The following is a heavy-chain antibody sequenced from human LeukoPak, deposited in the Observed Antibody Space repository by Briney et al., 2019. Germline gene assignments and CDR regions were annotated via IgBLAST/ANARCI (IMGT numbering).Heavy chain of an antibody. CDR2: ISGNSNTI. CDR1: GFTFSSYC. D-gene: IGHD5-12*01. J-gene: IGHJ5*02. Sequence: GSLRLSCVVSGFTFSSYCMNWVRQAPGKGLEWVSYISGNSNTIYYADSVKGRFTVSRDNSKNTLYLQMNSLRAEDTAVYYCAKGRGAGWFDPWGQGTLVTVSS. CDR3: AKGRGAGWFDP. V-gene: IGHV3-48*01.